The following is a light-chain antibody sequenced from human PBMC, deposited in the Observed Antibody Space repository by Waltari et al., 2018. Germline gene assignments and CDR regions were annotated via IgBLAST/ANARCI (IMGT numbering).Light chain of an antibody. CDR1: DCGRKS. V-gene: IGLV3-21*04. CDR3: QVWDSSGDHPGVYWV. Sequence: SYPLTQPPSVSVAPGKTARITCGGNDCGRKSAHWYQLNPGQAPVLVIYYNSDRPSGIPERFSGSNSGNTATLTISRVEAGDEADYYCQVWDSSGDHPGVYWVFGGGTKLTVL. J-gene: IGLJ3*02. CDR2: YNS.